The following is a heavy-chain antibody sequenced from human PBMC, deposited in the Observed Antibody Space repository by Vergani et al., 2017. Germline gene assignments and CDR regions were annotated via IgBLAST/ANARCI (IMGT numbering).Heavy chain of an antibody. CDR3: AKVGRSEVACTFGAFDI. D-gene: IGHD6-19*01. CDR2: LSASDRRT. CDR1: GFTFIMHA. V-gene: IGHV3-23*01. Sequence: EVQLLASGGDLVQPGGSLRLSCAASGFTFIMHAMSWVRQAPGTGVEWVSTLSASDRRTHYADSVKGRFTISRDLSKNTLFFPMNSLRPEDTAVYCCAKVGRSEVACTFGAFDIWGQGTMVTVSS. J-gene: IGHJ3*02.